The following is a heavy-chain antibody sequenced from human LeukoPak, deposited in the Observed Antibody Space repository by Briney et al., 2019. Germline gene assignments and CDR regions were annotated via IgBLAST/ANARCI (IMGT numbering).Heavy chain of an antibody. CDR2: ISGTSKYI. CDR1: GFTFSSYN. D-gene: IGHD3-3*01. Sequence: GGSLRLSCAASGFTFSSYNMNWVRQAPGKGLEWVSSISGTSKYIHYSDSVKGRFTISRDNSKNSFYLQMNSLRVEDTAVYYCAREPQQFLEWLFDASPDYYYYMDVWGKGTTVTVSS. J-gene: IGHJ6*03. CDR3: AREPQQFLEWLFDASPDYYYYMDV. V-gene: IGHV3-21*01.